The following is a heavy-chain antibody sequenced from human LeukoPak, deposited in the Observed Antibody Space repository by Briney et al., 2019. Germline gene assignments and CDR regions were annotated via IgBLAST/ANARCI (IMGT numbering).Heavy chain of an antibody. Sequence: GGSLRLSCVASGLTFSAYYMTWIRWAPGNGLEAPGKGLEWLSHIIKTGTTIYYADSVKGRFTISRDNAKSSLYLHMTSLRAEDTAVYYCVAGVALDYWGQGALVTVSS. CDR1: GLTFSAYY. CDR2: IIKTGTTI. J-gene: IGHJ4*02. D-gene: IGHD3-3*01. CDR3: VAGVALDY. V-gene: IGHV3-11*01.